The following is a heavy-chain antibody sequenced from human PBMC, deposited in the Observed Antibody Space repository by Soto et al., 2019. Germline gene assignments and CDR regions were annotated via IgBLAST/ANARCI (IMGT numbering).Heavy chain of an antibody. J-gene: IGHJ4*02. V-gene: IGHV4-30-4*01. D-gene: IGHD2-21*01. CDR1: GGSISSGDYY. CDR3: XXXXXXXXXXCYSLPYFDY. Sequence: QVQLQESGPGLVKPSQTLSLTCTVSGGSISSGDYYWSWIRQPPGKGLEWIGYIYYSGSTYYNPSLKSRVTISVDTSKNQFSLKLXXXXXXXXXXXXXXXXXXXXXXXCYSLPYFDYWGQGTLVTVSS. CDR2: IYYSGST.